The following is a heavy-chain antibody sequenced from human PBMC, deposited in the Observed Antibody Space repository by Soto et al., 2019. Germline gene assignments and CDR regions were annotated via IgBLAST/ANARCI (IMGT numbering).Heavy chain of an antibody. V-gene: IGHV3-48*02. J-gene: IGHJ6*02. CDR2: ISSTSNSI. CDR3: ARESTYYHGMDV. Sequence: GGSLRLSCAASEFTFSSYNMNWVRQASGKGLEWVSHISSTSNSIYYADSVRGRFTISRDNAKNSLYLQMNSLRDEDTAVYYCARESTYYHGMDVWDQGTTVTVSS. CDR1: EFTFSSYN. D-gene: IGHD1-1*01.